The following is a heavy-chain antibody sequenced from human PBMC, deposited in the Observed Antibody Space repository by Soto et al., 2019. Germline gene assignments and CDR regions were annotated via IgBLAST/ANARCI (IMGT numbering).Heavy chain of an antibody. CDR1: GGSISSYY. Sequence: SETLSLTCTVSGGSISSYYWSWIRQPPGKGLEWIGYIYYSGSTNYNPSLKSRVTISVDTSKNQFSLKLSSVTAADTAVYYCARELEATSTFDYWGQGTLVTVSS. D-gene: IGHD5-12*01. J-gene: IGHJ4*02. CDR2: IYYSGST. V-gene: IGHV4-59*01. CDR3: ARELEATSTFDY.